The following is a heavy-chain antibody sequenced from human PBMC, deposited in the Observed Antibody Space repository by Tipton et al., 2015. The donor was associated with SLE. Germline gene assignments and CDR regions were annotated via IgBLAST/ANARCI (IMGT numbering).Heavy chain of an antibody. CDR3: ARARYKGYYFDY. D-gene: IGHD3-9*01. CDR1: GGSITSSSYY. V-gene: IGHV4-61*01. CDR2: IYYSGST. Sequence: TLSLTCAVYGGSITSSSYYWNWIRQPPGKGLEWIGYIYYSGSTNYNSSLKSRVTISVDTSKNQFSLKLSSVTAADTAIYYCARARYKGYYFDYWGQGTLVTVSS. J-gene: IGHJ4*02.